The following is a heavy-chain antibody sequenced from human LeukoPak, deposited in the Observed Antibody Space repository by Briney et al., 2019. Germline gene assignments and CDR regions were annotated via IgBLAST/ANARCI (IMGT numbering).Heavy chain of an antibody. CDR2: INHSGGT. V-gene: IGHV4-34*01. Sequence: SETLSLTCTVSGGSISSYYWSWIRQPPGKGLEWIGEINHSGGTNYNPSLKSRVTISVDTSKNHFSLKLSSVTAADTAVYYCARGLTYYDYVWGSYRSSYFDYWGQGTLVTVSS. CDR3: ARGLTYYDYVWGSYRSSYFDY. CDR1: GGSISSYY. D-gene: IGHD3-16*02. J-gene: IGHJ4*02.